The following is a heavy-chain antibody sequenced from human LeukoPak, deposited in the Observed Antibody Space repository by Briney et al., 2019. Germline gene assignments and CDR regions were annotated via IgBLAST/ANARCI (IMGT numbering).Heavy chain of an antibody. D-gene: IGHD3-3*01. CDR1: GGSFSGYY. V-gene: IGHV4-34*01. CDR2: INHSGST. Sequence: SETLSLTCAVYGGSFSGYYWSWIRQPPGKGLEWIGEINHSGSTNYNPSLKSRVTISVDTSKNQFSLKLSSVTAADTAVYYCARDRSSYYDFWSGYYGGRYYFDYWGQGTLVTVSS. J-gene: IGHJ4*02. CDR3: ARDRSSYYDFWSGYYGGRYYFDY.